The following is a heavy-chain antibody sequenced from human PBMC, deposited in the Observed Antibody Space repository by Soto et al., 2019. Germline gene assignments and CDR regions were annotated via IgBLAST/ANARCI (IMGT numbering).Heavy chain of an antibody. Sequence: SETLSLTCSVSGAALNSGNYYWIWIRQFPGKGLEWIGHIYVTGAVDYNPSLRDRITISQDTSERQFSLNLRLVTAADTAVYYCAGLRIATNNYKWFDPWGQGTLVTVSS. D-gene: IGHD2-21*01. J-gene: IGHJ5*02. CDR3: AGLRIATNNYKWFDP. V-gene: IGHV4-31*03. CDR2: IYVTGAV. CDR1: GAALNSGNYY.